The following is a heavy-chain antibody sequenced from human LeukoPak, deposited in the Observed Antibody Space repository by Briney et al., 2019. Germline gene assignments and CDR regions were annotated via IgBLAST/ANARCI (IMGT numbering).Heavy chain of an antibody. J-gene: IGHJ4*02. CDR2: IYGGGGT. V-gene: IGHV3-53*01. CDR3: AKGGSYYYDTSGYYPH. D-gene: IGHD3-22*01. CDR1: GFTVSSTY. Sequence: GGSLRLSCAASGFTVSSTYMTWVRQAPGKGLEWVSVIYGGGGTYYGDTVKGRFTISSDNSKNTLDLQMNSLRAEDTAVYHCAKGGSYYYDTSGYYPHWGQGTLVTVSS.